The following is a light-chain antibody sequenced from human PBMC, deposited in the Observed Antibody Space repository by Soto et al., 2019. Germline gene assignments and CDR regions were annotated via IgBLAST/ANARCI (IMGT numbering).Light chain of an antibody. CDR3: AAWDDSLSGHVV. CDR1: SSNIGSNY. V-gene: IGLV1-47*01. J-gene: IGLJ2*01. Sequence: QSVLTQPPSASGTPGQRVTISCSGSSSNIGSNYVYWYQQLPGTAPKLPIYRNNQRPSGVPDRFSGSKSGTSASRAISGLRSEDEADYYCAAWDDSLSGHVVFGGGTKLTVL. CDR2: RNN.